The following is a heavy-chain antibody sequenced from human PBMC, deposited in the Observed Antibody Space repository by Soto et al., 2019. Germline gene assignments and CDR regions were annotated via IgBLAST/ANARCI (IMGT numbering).Heavy chain of an antibody. V-gene: IGHV3-33*01. CDR1: GFTFSSYG. D-gene: IGHD5-18*01. CDR2: IWYDGSNK. CDR3: ARAPRLWTLDY. J-gene: IGHJ4*02. Sequence: QVQLVESGGGVVQPGRSLRLSCAASGFTFSSYGMHWVRQAPGKGLEWVAVIWYDGSNKYYADSVKGRFTISRDNSKNTLYLQMNSLRAEDTAVYYCARAPRLWTLDYWGQGTLVTVSS.